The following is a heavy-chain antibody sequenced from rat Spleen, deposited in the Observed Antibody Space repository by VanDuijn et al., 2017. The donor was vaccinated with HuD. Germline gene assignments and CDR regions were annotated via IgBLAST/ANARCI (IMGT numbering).Heavy chain of an antibody. CDR1: GFTFNTYW. V-gene: IGHV5-31*01. D-gene: IGHD1-12*02. CDR3: ARAYYDGTYY. Sequence: EVQLVESGGGLVQPGRSLELSCVASGFTFNTYWMTWIRQTPGKGLEWVATISNSGYNTYYRDSVEGRFTISRDNAQSTVYLQMNSLRSEDTATYYCARAYYDGTYYWGQGVMVTVSS. J-gene: IGHJ2*01. CDR2: ISNSGYNT.